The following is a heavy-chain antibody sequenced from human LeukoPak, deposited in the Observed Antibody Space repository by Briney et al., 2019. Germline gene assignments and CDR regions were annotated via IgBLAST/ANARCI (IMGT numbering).Heavy chain of an antibody. CDR3: VRDLYAFDI. Sequence: PGGSLRLSCAASGFTFSLYWMHWVRQVPGKGLVWISRIRGDGSNTANADSVKGQFTISRDNAKNTLYLQMSGLRAEDTAVYYCVRDLYAFDIWGQGTMVTVSS. CDR1: GFTFSLYW. CDR2: IRGDGSNT. V-gene: IGHV3-74*01. J-gene: IGHJ3*02.